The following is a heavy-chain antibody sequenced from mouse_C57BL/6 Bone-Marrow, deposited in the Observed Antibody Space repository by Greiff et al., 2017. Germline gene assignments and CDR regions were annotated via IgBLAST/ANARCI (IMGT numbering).Heavy chain of an antibody. D-gene: IGHD2-1*01. CDR3: ARGVLYYGKGYFDV. V-gene: IGHV1-52*01. CDR1: GYTFTSYW. J-gene: IGHJ1*03. CDR2: IDPSDSET. Sequence: QVQLQQPGAELVRPGSSVKLSCKASGYTFTSYWMHWVKQRPIQGLEWIGNIDPSDSETHYNQKFKDKATLTVDKSSSTAYMQLSSLTSEDPAVYYCARGVLYYGKGYFDVWGTGTTVTVSS.